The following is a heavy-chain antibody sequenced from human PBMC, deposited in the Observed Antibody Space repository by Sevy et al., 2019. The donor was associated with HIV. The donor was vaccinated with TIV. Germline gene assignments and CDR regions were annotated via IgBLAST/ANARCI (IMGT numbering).Heavy chain of an antibody. J-gene: IGHJ6*02. CDR2: FIPLFDTT. D-gene: IGHD3-22*01. CDR1: GGTFINFA. V-gene: IGHV1-69*13. CDR3: ATSYYDSSGYCPLFYYGIDV. Sequence: ASVKVYCKTSGGTFINFAITWVRQAPGQGLEWMGGFIPLFDTTNYSQKFQGRVTLTADGSTATAYMELSSLRSEDTAVYYCATSYYDSSGYCPLFYYGIDVGGQGTTVTVSS.